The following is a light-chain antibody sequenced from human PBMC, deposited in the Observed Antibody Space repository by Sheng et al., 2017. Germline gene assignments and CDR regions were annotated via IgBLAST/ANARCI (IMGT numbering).Light chain of an antibody. J-gene: IGKJ2*01. CDR3: QHYIMRSP. CDR1: QSISRW. Sequence: DIQMTQSPATLSASVGDRVTISCRASQSISRWLAWYQQKPGKAPKLLIYEASNLENGVPSRFSGSGSGTEFTLTISSLQPDDSATYYCQHYIMRSPFGQGTKTGDQT. V-gene: IGKV1-5*03. CDR2: EAS.